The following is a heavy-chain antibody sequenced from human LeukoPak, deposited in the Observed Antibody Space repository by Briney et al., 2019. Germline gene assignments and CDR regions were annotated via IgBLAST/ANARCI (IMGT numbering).Heavy chain of an antibody. Sequence: GGSLRLSCAASGFTFSSYAMSWVRQAPGKGLEWVSAISGSGGSTYYADSVKGRFTISRDNSKNTLYLQMNSLRAEDTAVYYCAKDQGGLVLLWFGEPMGEFDYWGQGTLVTVSS. CDR1: GFTFSSYA. CDR2: ISGSGGST. D-gene: IGHD3-10*01. CDR3: AKDQGGLVLLWFGEPMGEFDY. J-gene: IGHJ4*02. V-gene: IGHV3-23*01.